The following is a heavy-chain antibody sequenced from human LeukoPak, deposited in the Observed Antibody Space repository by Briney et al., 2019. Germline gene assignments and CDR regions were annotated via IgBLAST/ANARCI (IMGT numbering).Heavy chain of an antibody. CDR1: GYTFTGYY. Sequence: ASVKVSCKASGYTFTGYYMHWVRQAPGQGLEWMGWINPNSGGTNYAQKFQGRVTMTRDTSISTAYMELSRLRSDDTAVYYCASTPGYCSSTSCRVSPYYFDYWGQGTLVTVSS. J-gene: IGHJ4*02. CDR2: INPNSGGT. CDR3: ASTPGYCSSTSCRVSPYYFDY. V-gene: IGHV1-2*02. D-gene: IGHD2-2*01.